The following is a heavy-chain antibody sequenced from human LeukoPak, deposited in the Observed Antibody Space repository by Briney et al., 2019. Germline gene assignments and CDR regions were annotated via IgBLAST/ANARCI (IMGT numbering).Heavy chain of an antibody. CDR3: ARGGRYDILTGYYDY. D-gene: IGHD3-9*01. J-gene: IGHJ4*02. V-gene: IGHV3-30*04. Sequence: GRSLRLSCAASGFTFSSYAMHWVRQAPGKGLEWVAVISYDGSNKYYADSVKGRFTISRDNAKNSLYLQMNSLRAEDTAVYYCARGGRYDILTGYYDYWGQGTLVTVSS. CDR2: ISYDGSNK. CDR1: GFTFSSYA.